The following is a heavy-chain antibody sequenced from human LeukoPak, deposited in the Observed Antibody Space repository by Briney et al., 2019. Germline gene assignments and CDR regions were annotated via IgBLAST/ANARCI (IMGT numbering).Heavy chain of an antibody. CDR1: GGTFSSYA. J-gene: IGHJ2*01. Sequence: SVKVSCKASGGTFSSYAISWVRQAPGQGLEWMGGIIPIFGTANYAQKFQGRVTITADESTSTAYMELSSLRSEDTAVYYCARVLRLRDPFDLWGRGTLVTVSS. V-gene: IGHV1-69*13. D-gene: IGHD3-16*01. CDR3: ARVLRLRDPFDL. CDR2: IIPIFGTA.